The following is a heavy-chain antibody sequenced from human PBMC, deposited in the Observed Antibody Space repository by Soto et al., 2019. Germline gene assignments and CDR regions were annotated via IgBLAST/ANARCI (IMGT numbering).Heavy chain of an antibody. CDR3: ARDRVDTAMVGFDY. D-gene: IGHD5-18*01. CDR2: ISYDGSNK. V-gene: IGHV3-30-3*01. CDR1: GFTFSSYA. Sequence: QVQLVESGGGVVQPGRSLRLSCEASGFTFSSYAMHWVRQAPGKGLEWVAVISYDGSNKYYADSVKGRFTISRDNSKNTLYLQMNSLRAEDTAVYYCARDRVDTAMVGFDYWGQGTLVTVSS. J-gene: IGHJ4*02.